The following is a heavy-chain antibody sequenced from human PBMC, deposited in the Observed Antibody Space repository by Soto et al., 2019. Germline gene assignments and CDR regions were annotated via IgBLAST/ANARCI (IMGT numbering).Heavy chain of an antibody. V-gene: IGHV3-30-3*01. Sequence: PRGSLRLSCAASGFTFSSSAMHWVRQAPGKGLEWVTVISYDGSNKDYADSVKGRFTISRDNSKNTLYLQMNSLRADDTAVYYCARDVFDPWGQGTLVTVSS. CDR3: ARDVFDP. J-gene: IGHJ5*02. CDR1: GFTFSSSA. CDR2: ISYDGSNK.